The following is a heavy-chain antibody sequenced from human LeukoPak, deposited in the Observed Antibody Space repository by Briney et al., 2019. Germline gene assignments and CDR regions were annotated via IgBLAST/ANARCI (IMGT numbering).Heavy chain of an antibody. CDR1: GGSFSGYY. D-gene: IGHD3-3*01. V-gene: IGHV4-34*01. Sequence: SGTLSLTCAVYGGSFSGYYWSWIRQPPGKGLEWIGEINHSGSTNYNPSLKSRVTISVDTSKNQFSLKLSSVTAADTAVYYCARGQLRFLEWGHAFDIWGQGTMVTVSS. CDR2: INHSGST. CDR3: ARGQLRFLEWGHAFDI. J-gene: IGHJ3*02.